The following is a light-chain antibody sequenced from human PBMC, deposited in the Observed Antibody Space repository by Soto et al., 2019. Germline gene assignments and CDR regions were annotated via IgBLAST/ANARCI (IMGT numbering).Light chain of an antibody. CDR1: QSVSNY. CDR2: GAS. J-gene: IGKJ4*01. Sequence: DIQVTLYQPSLSAFVADTITISCRASQSVSNYLNWYQHAPGRAPKLLIYGASTLQGGVPSRFSGSGSGTEFTLTISSLQPEDFATYYCPQRNTHPLTFAEGTKVDI. CDR3: PQRNTHPLT. V-gene: IGKV1-39*01.